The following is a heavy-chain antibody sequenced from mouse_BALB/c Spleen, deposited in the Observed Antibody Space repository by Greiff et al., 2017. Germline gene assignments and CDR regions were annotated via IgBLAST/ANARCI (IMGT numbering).Heavy chain of an antibody. V-gene: IGHV3-8*02. D-gene: IGHD2-1*01. J-gene: IGHJ4*01. CDR2: ISYSGST. CDR1: GDSITSGY. Sequence: EVKLMESGPSLVKPSQTLSLTCSVTGDSITSGYWNWIRKFPGNKLEYMGYISYSGSTYYNPSLKSRISITRDTSKNQYYLQLNSVTTEDTATYYCARYEGNYLAMDYWGQGTSVTVSS. CDR3: ARYEGNYLAMDY.